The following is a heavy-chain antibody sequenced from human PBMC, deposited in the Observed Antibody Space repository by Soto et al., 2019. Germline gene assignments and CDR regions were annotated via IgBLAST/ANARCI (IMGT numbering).Heavy chain of an antibody. D-gene: IGHD3-22*01. J-gene: IGHJ3*02. CDR3: ARNPRGYYAFDI. Sequence: SETLSLTCTVSGGSISSYYWSWIRQPPGKGLEWIGYIYYSGSTNYNPSLKSRVTISVDTSKNQFSLKLSSVTAADTAVYYCARNPRGYYAFDIWGQGTMVTVSS. CDR1: GGSISSYY. CDR2: IYYSGST. V-gene: IGHV4-59*08.